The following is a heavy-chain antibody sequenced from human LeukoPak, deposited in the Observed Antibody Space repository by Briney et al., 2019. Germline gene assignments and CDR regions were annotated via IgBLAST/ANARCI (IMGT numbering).Heavy chain of an antibody. CDR2: ISGSGGST. CDR3: ANPEGVAAKPFDY. V-gene: IGHV3-23*01. Sequence: HPGGSLRLSCAASGFTFSSYAMSWVRQAPGKGLEWVSAISGSGGSTYYADSVQGRFTISRDNSKNTLYLQMNSLRAEDTAVYYCANPEGVAAKPFDYWGQGTLVTVSS. D-gene: IGHD2-15*01. J-gene: IGHJ4*02. CDR1: GFTFSSYA.